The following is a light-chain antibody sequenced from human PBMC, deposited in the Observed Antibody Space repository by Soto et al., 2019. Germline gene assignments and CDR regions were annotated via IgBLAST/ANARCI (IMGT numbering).Light chain of an antibody. V-gene: IGLV2-23*01. CDR3: CSYSGSSTDVV. Sequence: QSALTQPASVSGSPGQSITISCTGTSSDVGSYNLVSWYQQHPGKAPKLMIYEGSKRPSGVYNRFSGSKSGNTASLTISGLQADDEADYYCCSYSGSSTDVVFGGGTKLTVL. CDR1: SSDVGSYNL. CDR2: EGS. J-gene: IGLJ2*01.